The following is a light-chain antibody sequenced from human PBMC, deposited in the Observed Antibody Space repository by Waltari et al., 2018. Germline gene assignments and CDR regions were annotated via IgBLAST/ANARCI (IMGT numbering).Light chain of an antibody. CDR2: GAS. CDR1: QGINHH. CDR3: QKYNSAPWT. V-gene: IGKV1-27*01. J-gene: IGKJ2*01. Sequence: DIQLTQSPSSLSASVGDRVTITCRATQGINHHLAWYQQKPGKDPKLLIYGASSLQYGVPSRFSGSGFGTDFTLTISNLQPEDVATYYCQKYNSAPWTFGQGTKLEI.